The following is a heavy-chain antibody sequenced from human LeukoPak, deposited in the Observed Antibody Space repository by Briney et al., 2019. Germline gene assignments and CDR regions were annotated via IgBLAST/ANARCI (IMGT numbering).Heavy chain of an antibody. V-gene: IGHV3-23*01. D-gene: IGHD3-9*01. CDR2: ISYSGGST. Sequence: GGSLRLSCAASGFTFSNYAMSWVRQAPGKGLEWVSGISYSGGSTEYADSVKGRFTISRDNSKKTLYLHINSLRAEDTAVYYCAKDGPLRYFDWHYFDYWGQGTLVTVSS. CDR1: GFTFSNYA. CDR3: AKDGPLRYFDWHYFDY. J-gene: IGHJ4*02.